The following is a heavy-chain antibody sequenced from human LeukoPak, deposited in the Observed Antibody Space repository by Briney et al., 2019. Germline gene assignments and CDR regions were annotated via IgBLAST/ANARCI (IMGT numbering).Heavy chain of an antibody. CDR3: ARIDYDSSGYYFPFDP. D-gene: IGHD3-22*01. Sequence: SGPVLVKPTETLTLTCTVSGFSLSNARMGVSWIRQPPGKALEWLAHIFSNDEKSYSTSLKSRLTISKDTSKSQVVLTMTNMXPVDTATYYCARIDYDSSGYYFPFDPWGQGTLVTVSS. V-gene: IGHV2-26*01. CDR2: IFSNDEK. J-gene: IGHJ5*02. CDR1: GFSLSNARMG.